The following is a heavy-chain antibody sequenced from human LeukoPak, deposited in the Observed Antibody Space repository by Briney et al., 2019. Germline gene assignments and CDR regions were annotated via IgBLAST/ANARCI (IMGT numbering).Heavy chain of an antibody. V-gene: IGHV4-59*01. Sequence: SETLSLTCTVSGGSISSYYWSWIRQPPGKGLEWIGYIYYSGSTNYNPSLKSRVTISVDTSKNQFSLKLSSVTAADTAVCYCARGRGRPFDYWGQGTLVTVSS. J-gene: IGHJ4*02. CDR1: GGSISSYY. CDR3: ARGRGRPFDY. CDR2: IYYSGST.